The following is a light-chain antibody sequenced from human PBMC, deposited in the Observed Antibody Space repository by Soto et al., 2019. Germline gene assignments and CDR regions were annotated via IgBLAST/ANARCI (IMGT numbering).Light chain of an antibody. CDR3: SSFTSRSNWV. CDR1: SSDIGAYKY. CDR2: DVS. V-gene: IGLV2-14*03. J-gene: IGLJ3*02. Sequence: QSALTQPASVSGSPGQSITISCTGTSSDIGAYKYVSWYQQHPGKAPRLMIYDVSNRPSGVSNRFSGSKSGNTASLTISGLQAEDEADYYCSSFTSRSNWVFGGGTKLTVL.